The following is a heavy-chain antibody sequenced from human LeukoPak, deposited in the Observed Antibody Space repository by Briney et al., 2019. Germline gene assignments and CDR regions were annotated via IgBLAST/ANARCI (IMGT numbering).Heavy chain of an antibody. CDR1: GGTFSSFT. V-gene: IGHV1-69*01. Sequence: PSVKPSCKASGGTFSSFTTDWVRPAPGQGLEWIGGNIPNFGRGNYAQKFQGRVTITADESTSTAYMELSSLRSEDTAVYYCARDYDSSGYNELHGALDIWGQGTLVTVSS. D-gene: IGHD3-22*01. CDR3: ARDYDSSGYNELHGALDI. J-gene: IGHJ3*02. CDR2: NIPNFGRG.